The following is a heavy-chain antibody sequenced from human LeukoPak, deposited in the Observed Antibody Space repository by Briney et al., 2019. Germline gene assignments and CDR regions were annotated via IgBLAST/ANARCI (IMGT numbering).Heavy chain of an antibody. D-gene: IGHD6-19*01. CDR3: VTRKAVAAGWVS. CDR2: ITGDGGGT. V-gene: IGHV3-74*01. J-gene: IGHJ5*02. Sequence: GGSLRLSCAASGFTFSSYWLHWVRQPPGKGLVWVSRITGDGGGTTYAESVEGRSTISRDNAKNTLYLQMNSLRPEDTAVYYCVTRKAVAAGWVSWGQGTLVTVSS. CDR1: GFTFSSYW.